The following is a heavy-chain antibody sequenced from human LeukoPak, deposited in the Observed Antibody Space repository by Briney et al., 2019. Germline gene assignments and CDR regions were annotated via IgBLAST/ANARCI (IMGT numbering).Heavy chain of an antibody. Sequence: ASVKVSCKASGYTFNRYGLSWVRQAPGQGLEWVGWISTYNGNAHYAQKLQGRVTMTIDTSTSTAYMELRSLRPDDTAVYYCARARDTSGWYLDAFGVWGQGTLVSVSS. CDR1: GYTFNRYG. CDR2: ISTYNGNA. J-gene: IGHJ3*01. CDR3: ARARDTSGWYLDAFGV. V-gene: IGHV1-18*01. D-gene: IGHD6-19*01.